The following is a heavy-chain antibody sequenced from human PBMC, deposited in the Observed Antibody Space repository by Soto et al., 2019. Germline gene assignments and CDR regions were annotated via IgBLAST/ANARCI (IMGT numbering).Heavy chain of an antibody. CDR1: GFTFSSYW. Sequence: EVQLVESGGGLVQPGGSLRLSCAASGFTFSSYWMHWVRQAPGKGPVWVSRINSDGSSTSYADSVKGRFTISRDNAENTLYLQMNSLRAEDTAVYYCARTLGATTTYWGQGTLVTVSS. J-gene: IGHJ4*02. CDR3: ARTLGATTTY. V-gene: IGHV3-74*01. D-gene: IGHD1-26*01. CDR2: INSDGSST.